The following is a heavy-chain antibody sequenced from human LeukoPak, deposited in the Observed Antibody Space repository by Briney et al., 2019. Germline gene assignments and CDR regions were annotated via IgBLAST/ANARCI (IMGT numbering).Heavy chain of an antibody. CDR3: ARDGSGWFFDF. V-gene: IGHV1-2*02. Sequence: ASVKVSCKASGYTFTGYYMHWVRQAPGQGLEWMGWINANSGGTNYAQKLQGRVTMTRDTSISTAYMELSRLRSDDTGVYYWARDGSGWFFDFWGQGPLVPASS. CDR1: GYTFTGYY. J-gene: IGHJ4*02. D-gene: IGHD6-19*01. CDR2: INANSGGT.